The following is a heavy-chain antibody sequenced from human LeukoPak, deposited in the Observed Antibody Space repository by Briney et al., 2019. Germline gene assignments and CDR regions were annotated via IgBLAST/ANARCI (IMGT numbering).Heavy chain of an antibody. CDR1: GYTFTSYD. CDR3: ARGVPSSSWYAPPPKNWFDP. CDR2: MNPNSGNT. D-gene: IGHD6-13*01. J-gene: IGHJ5*02. V-gene: IGHV1-8*01. Sequence: ASVKVSCKASGYTFTSYDINWVRQATGQGLEWMGWMNPNSGNTGYAQKFQGRVTMTRNTSMSTAYMELSSLRSEDTAVYYCARGVPSSSWYAPPPKNWFDPWGQGTLVTVSS.